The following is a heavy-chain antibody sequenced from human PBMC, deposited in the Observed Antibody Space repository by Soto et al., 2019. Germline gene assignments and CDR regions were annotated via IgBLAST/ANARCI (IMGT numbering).Heavy chain of an antibody. Sequence: EVPLLESGGGVVQPGTSLRLSCEASAFTFSSYAMSWVRQAPGKGLEWVSAISGSGGSTFYADSVKGRFTISRDNSKNTLYLQMNRLRAEDTDVYFCAKVRAMFCSSNNCYYYDYWGQGTLVTVSS. J-gene: IGHJ4*02. CDR2: ISGSGGST. V-gene: IGHV3-23*01. CDR1: AFTFSSYA. D-gene: IGHD2-2*01. CDR3: AKVRAMFCSSNNCYYYDY.